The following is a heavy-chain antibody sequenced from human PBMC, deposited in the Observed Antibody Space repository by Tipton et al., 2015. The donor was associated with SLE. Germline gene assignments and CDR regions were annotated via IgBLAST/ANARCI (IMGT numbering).Heavy chain of an antibody. Sequence: TLSLTCTVSGASISSGGYYWNWIRQHPGKGLEWIGYIYYSGSTYYNPSLKSRVIISVDTSKNQFSLKLTSVTAADTAVYYCARGRFSNWPENFDKWGQGTQVTVSS. D-gene: IGHD6-13*01. CDR2: IYYSGST. V-gene: IGHV4-31*03. J-gene: IGHJ4*02. CDR1: GASISSGGYY. CDR3: ARGRFSNWPENFDK.